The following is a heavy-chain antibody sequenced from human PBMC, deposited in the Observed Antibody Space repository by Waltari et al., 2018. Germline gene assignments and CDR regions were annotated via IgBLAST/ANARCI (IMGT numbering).Heavy chain of an antibody. CDR3: ARDMGSYYSPVNYFDY. D-gene: IGHD1-26*01. Sequence: QVQLVQSGAEVKKPGASVKVSCKASGYTFTGYYMHWVRQAPGQGLEWMGRINPNSGGTNYAQKFQGRVTMTRDTSISTAYMELSRLRSDDTAVYYCARDMGSYYSPVNYFDYWGQGTLVTVSS. V-gene: IGHV1-2*06. J-gene: IGHJ4*02. CDR2: INPNSGGT. CDR1: GYTFTGYY.